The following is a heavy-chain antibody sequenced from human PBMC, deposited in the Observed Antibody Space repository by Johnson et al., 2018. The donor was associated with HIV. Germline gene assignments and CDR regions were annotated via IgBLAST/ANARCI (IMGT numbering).Heavy chain of an antibody. J-gene: IGHJ3*02. CDR1: GFTFSSYA. V-gene: IGHV3-30-3*01. Sequence: VQLVESGGGVVQPGRSLRLSCAASGFTFSSYAMHWVRQAPGKGLEWVAVISYDGSNKYYADSVKGRFTISRDNSKNTLYLQMNSLRAEDTAVYYCARVGRNSSGWYVDAFDIWGQGTMVTVSS. CDR2: ISYDGSNK. D-gene: IGHD6-19*01. CDR3: ARVGRNSSGWYVDAFDI.